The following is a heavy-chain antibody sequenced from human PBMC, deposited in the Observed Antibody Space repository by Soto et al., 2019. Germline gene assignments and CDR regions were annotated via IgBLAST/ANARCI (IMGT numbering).Heavy chain of an antibody. CDR2: IWANGINK. CDR1: GFPFTTYG. V-gene: IGHV3-33*01. CDR3: VRERGPFDAFDI. Sequence: PGGSLRLSCAASGFPFTTYGMHWVRQAPDKGLEWLAVIWANGINKYYADSVRGRFTISRDNYKNTLDLQMNNLRAEDTALYYCVRERGPFDAFDIWGHGTMVTVSS. J-gene: IGHJ3*02.